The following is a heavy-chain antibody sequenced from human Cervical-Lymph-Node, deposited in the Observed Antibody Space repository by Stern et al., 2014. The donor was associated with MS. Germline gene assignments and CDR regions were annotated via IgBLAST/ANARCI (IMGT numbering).Heavy chain of an antibody. Sequence: QVQLQESGPGLVKPSQTLSLTCSVSGGSISIGNYYWSWIRQHPGKRLEWIGYIYFSGSTNYSPSLKSRVAMSVDTSKNQFSLRLSSVTAADTAVYYCARGRLSFFDFWGQGTLVTVSS. D-gene: IGHD3-10*01. CDR1: GGSISIGNYY. V-gene: IGHV4-31*03. CDR3: ARGRLSFFDF. J-gene: IGHJ4*02. CDR2: IYFSGST.